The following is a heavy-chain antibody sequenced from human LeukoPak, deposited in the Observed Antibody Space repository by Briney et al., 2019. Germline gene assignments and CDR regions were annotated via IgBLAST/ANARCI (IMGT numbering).Heavy chain of an antibody. CDR3: TRVFVGDEYSSSGY. J-gene: IGHJ4*02. D-gene: IGHD6-13*01. Sequence: GGSLRLSCAASGFTFSRYYMHWVRQAPGKGLVWVSRINSDGSSTTYADSVKGRFPLSRDNAKNTLYLQMNSLKVEDTAVYYCTRVFVGDEYSSSGYWGQGTLVTVSS. CDR2: INSDGSST. CDR1: GFTFSRYY. V-gene: IGHV3-74*01.